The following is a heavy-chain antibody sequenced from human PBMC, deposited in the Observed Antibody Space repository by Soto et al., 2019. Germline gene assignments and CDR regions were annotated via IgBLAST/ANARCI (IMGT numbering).Heavy chain of an antibody. CDR1: GFTFSSYA. CDR3: ARDLSRTIFGVVSYYYYGMDV. D-gene: IGHD3-3*01. CDR2: ISYDGSNK. V-gene: IGHV3-30-3*01. Sequence: GGSLRLSCAASGFTFSSYAMHWVRQAPGKGLEWVAVISYDGSNKYYADSVKGRFTISRDNSKNTLYLQMNSLRAEDTAVYYCARDLSRTIFGVVSYYYYGMDVWGQGTTVTVSS. J-gene: IGHJ6*02.